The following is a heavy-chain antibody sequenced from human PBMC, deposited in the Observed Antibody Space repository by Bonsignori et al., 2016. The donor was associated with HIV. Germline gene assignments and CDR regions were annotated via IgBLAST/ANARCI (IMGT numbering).Heavy chain of an antibody. CDR1: GFTFSSYW. D-gene: IGHD2-15*01. CDR2: INSDGSST. Sequence: GGSLRLSCAASGFTFSSYWMHWVRQAPGKGLVWVSRINSDGSSTSYADSVKGRFTISRDNAKNTLYLQMNSLRAEDTAVYYCARDFGYCSGGSCYGAFDIWGQGTMVTVSS. J-gene: IGHJ3*02. CDR3: ARDFGYCSGGSCYGAFDI. V-gene: IGHV3-74*01.